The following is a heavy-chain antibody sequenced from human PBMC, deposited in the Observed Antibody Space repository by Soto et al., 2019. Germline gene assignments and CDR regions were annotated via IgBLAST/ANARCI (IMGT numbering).Heavy chain of an antibody. CDR2: VSYSGST. CDR1: GGSLSYYY. J-gene: IGHJ5*02. Sequence: SETLSLTCTVSGGSLSYYYWSWIRQSPGKGLEWIGSVSYSGSTYANPSLKSRLTISVDTSKNLLSLKLTSVTAADTAVYYCARDPSGNPPLYRFDPWGQGTLVNVSS. V-gene: IGHV4-59*01. D-gene: IGHD3-3*01. CDR3: ARDPSGNPPLYRFDP.